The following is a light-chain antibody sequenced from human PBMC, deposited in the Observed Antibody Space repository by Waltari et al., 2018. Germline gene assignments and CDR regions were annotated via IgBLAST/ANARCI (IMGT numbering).Light chain of an antibody. Sequence: EIVLTQSPGTLSLSPGGRATLSCRASHTVDSSFLAWYQQKPGQAPRLLISGASGRATGIPDRFSGSGSGTGFTLTIRRLEPEDFAVYYCQQYGSSPWTFGQGSKVEIK. CDR2: GAS. CDR1: HTVDSSF. V-gene: IGKV3-20*01. J-gene: IGKJ1*01. CDR3: QQYGSSPWT.